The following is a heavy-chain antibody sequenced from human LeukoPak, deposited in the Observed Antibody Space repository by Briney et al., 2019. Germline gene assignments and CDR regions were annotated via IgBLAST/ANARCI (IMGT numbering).Heavy chain of an antibody. Sequence: SQTLSLTCAISGDSVSSNSAACNWIRQSPSRGLEWLGRTYYRSKWYNDYAVSVKSRITINPDTFKNQFSLQLYSVTPEDTAVYFCAMGTRPLNWFDPWGQGTLVTVSS. CDR2: TYYRSKWYN. J-gene: IGHJ5*02. V-gene: IGHV6-1*01. D-gene: IGHD5-18*01. CDR1: GDSVSSNSAA. CDR3: AMGTRPLNWFDP.